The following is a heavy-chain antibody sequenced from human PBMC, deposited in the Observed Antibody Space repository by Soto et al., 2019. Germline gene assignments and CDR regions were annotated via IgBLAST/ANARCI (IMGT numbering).Heavy chain of an antibody. CDR1: GGSFSGYY. D-gene: IGHD2-8*01. CDR2: INHSGST. V-gene: IGHV4-34*01. Sequence: QVQLQQWGAGLLKPSETLSLTCAVYGGSFSGYYWSWIRQPPGQGLEWIGEINHSGSTNYNPSLKSRVTISVDTSKNQFSLKLSSVTAADTAVYYCARFRGFVLSRRTGYYGMDVWGQGTTVTVSS. J-gene: IGHJ6*02. CDR3: ARFRGFVLSRRTGYYGMDV.